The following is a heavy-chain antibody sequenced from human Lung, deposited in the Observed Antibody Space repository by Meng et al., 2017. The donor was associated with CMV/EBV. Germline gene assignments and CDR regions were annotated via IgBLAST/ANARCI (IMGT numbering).Heavy chain of an antibody. J-gene: IGHJ4*02. CDR3: ARGINGGSGD. CDR2: TYYRSKWYH. Sequence: QVPLQQSGPGLVKPSQTLSLTCAIPGDIVSSNSAAWHWIRQSPSRGLEWLGRTYYRSKWYHEYAVSVKSRITISPDTPKNQFSLQLNSMTPEDTAVYYCARGINGGSGDWGQGTLVTVSS. V-gene: IGHV6-1*01. D-gene: IGHD4-23*01. CDR1: GDIVSSNSAA.